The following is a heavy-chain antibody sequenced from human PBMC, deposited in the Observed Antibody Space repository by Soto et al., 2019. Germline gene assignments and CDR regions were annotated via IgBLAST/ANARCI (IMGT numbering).Heavy chain of an antibody. CDR2: INHSGST. J-gene: IGHJ5*02. CDR3: ARGRSVYCSGGSCYLGTRNWFDP. Sequence: QVQLQQWGAGLLKPSETLSLTCAVYGGSFSGYYWSWIRQPPGKGLEWIGEINHSGSTNYNPSLKSRVTMSVDTSKNQFSLKLSSVTAADTAVYYCARGRSVYCSGGSCYLGTRNWFDPWGQGTLVTVSS. D-gene: IGHD2-15*01. CDR1: GGSFSGYY. V-gene: IGHV4-34*01.